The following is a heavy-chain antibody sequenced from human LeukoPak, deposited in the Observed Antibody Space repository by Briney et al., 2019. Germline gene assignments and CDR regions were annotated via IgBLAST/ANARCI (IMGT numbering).Heavy chain of an antibody. CDR2: INHSGST. Sequence: SETLSLTCAVYGGSFSGYYWSWIRQPPGKGLEWIGEINHSGSTNYNPSLKSRVTISVDTSKNQFSLKLSSVTAADTAVYYCARRRRVNSSGWYYWGQGTLVTVSS. J-gene: IGHJ4*02. V-gene: IGHV4-34*01. CDR3: ARRRRVNSSGWYY. D-gene: IGHD6-19*01. CDR1: GGSFSGYY.